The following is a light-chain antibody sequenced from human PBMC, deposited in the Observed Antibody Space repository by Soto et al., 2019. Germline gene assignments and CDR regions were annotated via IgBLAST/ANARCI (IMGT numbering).Light chain of an antibody. CDR3: QQTYSTPGA. CDR2: AAS. V-gene: IGKV1-39*01. CDR1: QSIGRY. J-gene: IGKJ4*01. Sequence: DIQMTPSPSSLSASVGDRVTITCRASQSIGRYLNWYQHKPGRAPKLLMYAASSLQSGVPSRFSGTGSGTDFTLTISSLQPEDFATYYCQQTYSTPGAVGGGTKV.